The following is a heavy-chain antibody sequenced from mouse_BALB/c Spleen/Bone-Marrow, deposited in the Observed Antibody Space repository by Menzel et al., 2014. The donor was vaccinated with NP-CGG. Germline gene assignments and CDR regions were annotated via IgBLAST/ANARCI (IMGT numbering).Heavy chain of an antibody. D-gene: IGHD2-10*02. J-gene: IGHJ2*01. CDR3: ARRGYGNLDY. CDR1: GNSITSGYY. CDR2: ITYDGSN. Sequence: EVKLMESGPGLVKPSQSLSLTCSVTGNSITSGYYWNWIRQSPGNKLEWMGYITYDGSNNYNPSLKNRISITCDTSKNQFFLKVNSVTTEDTATYYCARRGYGNLDYWGRGTTLTVSS. V-gene: IGHV3-6*02.